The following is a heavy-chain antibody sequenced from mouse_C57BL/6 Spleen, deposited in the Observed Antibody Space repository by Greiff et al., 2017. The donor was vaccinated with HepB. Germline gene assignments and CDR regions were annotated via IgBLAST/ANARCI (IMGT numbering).Heavy chain of an antibody. CDR2: IYPRSGNT. J-gene: IGHJ2*01. CDR3: ARWESNLDY. CDR1: GYTFPSYG. V-gene: IGHV1-81*01. Sequence: VKLMESGAELARPGASVKLSCKASGYTFPSYGISWVKQRPGQGLEWIGEIYPRSGNTYYNEKFKGKATLTADKSSSTADMELRSLTSEDSAVYFCARWESNLDYWGQGTTLTVSS. D-gene: IGHD2-5*01.